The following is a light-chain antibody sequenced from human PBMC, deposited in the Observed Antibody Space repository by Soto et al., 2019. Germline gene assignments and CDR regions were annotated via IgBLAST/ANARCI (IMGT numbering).Light chain of an antibody. Sequence: QSALTQPASVSGSPGQSITISCAGTSSDVGGYNYVSWYQHHPGKAPKLMIYEVSHRPSGVSDRFSGSKSGNTASLTISGLQAEDEADYYCTSYAGSSTYILFGGGTKLTVL. CDR1: SSDVGGYNY. V-gene: IGLV2-14*01. CDR2: EVS. CDR3: TSYAGSSTYIL. J-gene: IGLJ2*01.